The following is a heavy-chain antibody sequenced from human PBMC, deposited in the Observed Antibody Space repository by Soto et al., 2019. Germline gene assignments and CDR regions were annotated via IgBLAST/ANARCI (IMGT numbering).Heavy chain of an antibody. CDR3: ARDSSGSYLVY. D-gene: IGHD1-26*01. CDR1: GYTFTSYG. CDR2: ISAYNGNT. J-gene: IGHJ4*02. V-gene: IGHV1-18*01. Sequence: ASVKVSCKASGYTFTSYGINWLRQAPGQGLEWMGWISAYNGNTNDEQKLQGRVTMTTDTSTSTAYMEFRSLRSDDTAVYYCARDSSGSYLVYWGQGTLVTVSS.